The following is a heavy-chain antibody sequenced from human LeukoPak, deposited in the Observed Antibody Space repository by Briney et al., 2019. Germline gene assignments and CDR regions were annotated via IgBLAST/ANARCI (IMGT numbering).Heavy chain of an antibody. D-gene: IGHD2-2*03. Sequence: PGGSLRLSCAASGFTFSSYAMSWVRQAPGKGLEWVSAISGSGGSTYYADSVKGRFTISRDNSKNTLYLQMNSLRAEDTAVYYCASRTPMMDIVVVPAAIGDYYYYGMDVWGQGTTVTVSS. CDR1: GFTFSSYA. CDR3: ASRTPMMDIVVVPAAIGDYYYYGMDV. J-gene: IGHJ6*02. CDR2: ISGSGGST. V-gene: IGHV3-23*01.